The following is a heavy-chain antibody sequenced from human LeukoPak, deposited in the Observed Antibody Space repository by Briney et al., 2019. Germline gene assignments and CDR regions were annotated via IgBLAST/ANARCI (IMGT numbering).Heavy chain of an antibody. CDR3: ATDYDVLTGYYSDVGY. CDR1: GFTVSDNY. V-gene: IGHV3-66*01. Sequence: GGSLRLSCAASGFTVSDNYMSWVRQAPGKGLEWVSIIYSAGSIYYADSVKGRFTTSRDNSKNTLYLQMNSLRADDTAVYYCATDYDVLTGYYSDVGYWGQGTLVTVSS. D-gene: IGHD3-9*01. CDR2: IYSAGSI. J-gene: IGHJ4*02.